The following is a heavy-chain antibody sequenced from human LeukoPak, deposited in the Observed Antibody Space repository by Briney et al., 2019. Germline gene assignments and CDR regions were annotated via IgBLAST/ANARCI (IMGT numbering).Heavy chain of an antibody. CDR3: ARDPIVVVPAAADY. J-gene: IGHJ4*02. V-gene: IGHV3-11*04. CDR1: GFTFSDYY. CDR2: ISSSGSTI. D-gene: IGHD2-2*01. Sequence: GGSLRLSCAAPGFTFSDYYMSWIRQAPGKGLEWVSYISSSGSTIYYADSVKGRFTISRDNAKNSLYLQMNSLRAEDTAVYYCARDPIVVVPAAADYWGQGTLVTVSS.